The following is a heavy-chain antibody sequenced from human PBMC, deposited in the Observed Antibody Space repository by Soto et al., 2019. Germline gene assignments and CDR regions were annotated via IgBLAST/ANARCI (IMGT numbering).Heavy chain of an antibody. CDR3: TKDRFLLDRGGYYTSCFDH. J-gene: IGHJ4*02. CDR1: GFTFDDYA. D-gene: IGHD3-3*01. Sequence: GGSLRLSCAASGFTFDDYAMYWVRQAPGKGLEWVSGITWNSNIIVYADSVKGRFTISRDNAKNSLYLQMNSLRSEDTAFYYYTKDRFLLDRGGYYTSCFDHWGMGTRFTVPS. V-gene: IGHV3-9*01. CDR2: ITWNSNII.